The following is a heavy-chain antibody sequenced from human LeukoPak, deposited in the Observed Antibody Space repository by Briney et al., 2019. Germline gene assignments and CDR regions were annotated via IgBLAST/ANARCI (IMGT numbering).Heavy chain of an antibody. D-gene: IGHD5-12*01. V-gene: IGHV1-2*02. CDR2: INPNSGGT. CDR3: TPALNRRYSGYVTRFDY. CDR1: GYTFTGYY. Sequence: ASVKVSCKASGYTFTGYYMHWVRQAPGQGLEWMGWINPNSGGTNYAQKFQGRVTMTRDTSISTAYMELSRLRSDDTAVYYCTPALNRRYSGYVTRFDYWGQGTLVTVSS. J-gene: IGHJ4*02.